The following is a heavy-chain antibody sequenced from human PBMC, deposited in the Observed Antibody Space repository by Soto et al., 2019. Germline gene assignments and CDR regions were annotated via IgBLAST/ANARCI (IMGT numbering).Heavy chain of an antibody. CDR3: ARATNSYYAMDV. Sequence: QVQLVESGGGVVQPGRSLRLSCAASGFTFISYGMHWVRQAPGKGLQWVAFISYDGSDRYYEDSVKGRFTISRGNSKNTRYLQINSLRAEDTAVYYCARATNSYYAMDVWGQGTTVTVSS. CDR2: ISYDGSDR. J-gene: IGHJ6*02. CDR1: GFTFISYG. V-gene: IGHV3-33*05.